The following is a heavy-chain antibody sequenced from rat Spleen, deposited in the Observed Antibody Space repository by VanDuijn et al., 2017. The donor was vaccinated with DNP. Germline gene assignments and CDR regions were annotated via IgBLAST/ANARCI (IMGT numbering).Heavy chain of an antibody. V-gene: IGHV4-2*01. Sequence: EVKLVESGGGLVQPGRSVKLSCAASGFNFNDYWMGWVRQAPGKGLEWIGEINKDSSTINYSPSLKDKFTISRDNAQNTLYLQMSKLGSEDTATYYCARDREDHNWFAYWGQGTLVTVSS. CDR2: INKDSSTI. CDR3: ARDREDHNWFAY. CDR1: GFNFNDYW. D-gene: IGHD1-11*01. J-gene: IGHJ3*01.